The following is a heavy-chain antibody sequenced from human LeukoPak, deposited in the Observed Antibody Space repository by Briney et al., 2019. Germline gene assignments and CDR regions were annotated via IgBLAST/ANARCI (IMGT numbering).Heavy chain of an antibody. J-gene: IGHJ4*02. Sequence: GGSLRLSCAASGFAFSSYGMHWVRQAPGKGLEWVSGISWNSGSIGYADSVKGRFTISRDNAKNSLYLQMNSLRAEDTALYYCAKSAPTGGSFDYWGQGTLVTVSS. D-gene: IGHD1-26*01. CDR2: ISWNSGSI. V-gene: IGHV3-9*01. CDR3: AKSAPTGGSFDY. CDR1: GFAFSSYG.